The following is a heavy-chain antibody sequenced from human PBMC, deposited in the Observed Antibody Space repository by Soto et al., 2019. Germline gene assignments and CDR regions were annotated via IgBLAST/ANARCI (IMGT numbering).Heavy chain of an antibody. CDR1: GYTFTNYA. Sequence: GASVKVSCKASGYTFTNYAISWVRQAPGQGLEWMGWISVYNGNTNYAQKLQGRVTMTTDTSTSTAYMDLRSLRSDDTAVYYCARKHSPLELRPSLGSWGQGTLVTVSS. CDR3: ARKHSPLELRPSLGS. J-gene: IGHJ5*02. CDR2: ISVYNGNT. D-gene: IGHD1-7*01. V-gene: IGHV1-18*01.